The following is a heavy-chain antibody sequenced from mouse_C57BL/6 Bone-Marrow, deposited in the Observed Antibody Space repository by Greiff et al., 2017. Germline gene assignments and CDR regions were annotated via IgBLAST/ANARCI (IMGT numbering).Heavy chain of an antibody. CDR3: TTTVVATECALDY. J-gene: IGHJ4*01. D-gene: IGHD1-1*01. CDR1: GFTFSDYG. V-gene: IGHV5-15*01. CDR2: ISNLAYSI. Sequence: EVQLMESGGGLVQPGGSLKLSCAASGFTFSDYGMAWVRQTPRKGLEWVASISNLAYSIYYADTVTGRFTISRDNSKNTLYLEMSSLRSEDTAMXCGTTTVVATECALDYWGQGTSVTVSS.